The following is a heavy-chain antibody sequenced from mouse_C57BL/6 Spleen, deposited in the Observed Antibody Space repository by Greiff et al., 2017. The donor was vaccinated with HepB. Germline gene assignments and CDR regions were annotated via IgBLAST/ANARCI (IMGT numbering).Heavy chain of an antibody. CDR1: GYTFTDYE. Sequence: QVQLQQSGAELVRPGASVTLSCKASGYTFTDYEMHWVKQTPVHGLEWIGAIDPETGGTAYNQKFKGKAILTADKSSSTAYMALRSLTSEDSAVYYGTRWGYYPSWFAYWGQGTLVTVSA. V-gene: IGHV1-15*01. CDR3: TRWGYYPSWFAY. J-gene: IGHJ3*01. D-gene: IGHD2-3*01. CDR2: IDPETGGT.